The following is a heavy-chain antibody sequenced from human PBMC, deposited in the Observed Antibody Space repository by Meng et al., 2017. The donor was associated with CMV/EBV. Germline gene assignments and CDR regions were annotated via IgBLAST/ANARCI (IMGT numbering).Heavy chain of an antibody. J-gene: IGHJ6*02. CDR1: GYTFTGYQ. CDR3: ARGIVVPGRYYYYGMDV. Sequence: SVKVSCKASGYTFTGYQMHWVRQAPGQGLEWMGGIIPILGIANYAQKFQGRVTITADKSTSTAYMELSSLRSEDTAVYYCARGIVVPGRYYYYGMDVWGQGTTVTVSS. CDR2: IIPILGIA. V-gene: IGHV1-69*10. D-gene: IGHD2-2*01.